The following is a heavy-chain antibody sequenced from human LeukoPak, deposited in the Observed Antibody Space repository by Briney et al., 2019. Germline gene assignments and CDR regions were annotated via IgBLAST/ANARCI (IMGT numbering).Heavy chain of an antibody. CDR3: ARFIVVVPAAIPSLARDDAFDI. D-gene: IGHD2-2*02. CDR2: IYYSGST. CDR1: GGSISSYY. V-gene: IGHV4-59*08. Sequence: SETLSLTCTVSGGSISSYYWSWIRQPPGKGLEWIGYIYYSGSTNYNPSLKSRVTISVDTSKNQFSLKLSSVTAADTAAYYCARFIVVVPAAIPSLARDDAFDIWGQGTMVTVSS. J-gene: IGHJ3*02.